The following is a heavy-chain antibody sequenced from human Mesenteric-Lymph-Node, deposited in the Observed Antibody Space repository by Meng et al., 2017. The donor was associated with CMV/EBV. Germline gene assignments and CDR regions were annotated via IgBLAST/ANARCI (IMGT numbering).Heavy chain of an antibody. CDR1: GGSFSGYY. Sequence: VRLQQWGAGLLKPPETLSLTCAVYGGSFSGYYWSWIRQPPGKGLEWIGEINHSGSTNYNPSLKSRVTISVDTSKNQFSLKLSSVTAADTAVYYCARHQRWLKSEGGFNYWGQGTLVTVSS. D-gene: IGHD4-23*01. CDR2: INHSGST. J-gene: IGHJ4*02. V-gene: IGHV4-34*01. CDR3: ARHQRWLKSEGGFNY.